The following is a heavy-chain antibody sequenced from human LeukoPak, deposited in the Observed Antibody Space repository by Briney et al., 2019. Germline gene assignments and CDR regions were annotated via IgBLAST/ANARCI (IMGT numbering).Heavy chain of an antibody. CDR1: GGSISSGGYS. V-gene: IGHV4-30-2*01. J-gene: IGHJ4*02. Sequence: SETLSLTCAVSGGSISSGGYSWSWIRQPPGKGLEWIGYIYHSGSTYYNPSLKSRVTISVDRSKNQFSLKLSSVTAADTAVYYCASIAARPDPSSLNDYWGQGTLVTVSS. D-gene: IGHD6-6*01. CDR3: ASIAARPDPSSLNDY. CDR2: IYHSGST.